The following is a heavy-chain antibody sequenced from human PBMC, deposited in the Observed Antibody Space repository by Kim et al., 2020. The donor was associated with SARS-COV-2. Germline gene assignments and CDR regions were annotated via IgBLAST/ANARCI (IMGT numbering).Heavy chain of an antibody. CDR3: ATDGSADSSGYHWFDP. D-gene: IGHD3-22*01. J-gene: IGHJ5*02. CDR1: NGSISSNY. Sequence: SETLSLTCTVSNGSISSNYWSWLRQPPGKGLEWIGYIYYSGSTDYNPSLKSRVTISVDTSKNQFSLKLTSVTAADTAVYYCATDGSADSSGYHWFDPWGQGTLVTVSS. CDR2: IYYSGST. V-gene: IGHV4-59*01.